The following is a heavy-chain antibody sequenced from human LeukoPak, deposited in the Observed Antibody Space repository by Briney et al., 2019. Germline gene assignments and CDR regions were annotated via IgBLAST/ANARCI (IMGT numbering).Heavy chain of an antibody. J-gene: IGHJ4*02. Sequence: SETLSLTCTVSGGSISSYYWSWIRQPPGKGLEWIGYIYHSGSTKYNPSLKRRVTISVDKSKNQFSLKLNSVTAADTAVYYCARGPPFDYWGQGTLVTVSS. CDR1: GGSISSYY. CDR2: IYHSGST. V-gene: IGHV4-59*01. CDR3: ARGPPFDY.